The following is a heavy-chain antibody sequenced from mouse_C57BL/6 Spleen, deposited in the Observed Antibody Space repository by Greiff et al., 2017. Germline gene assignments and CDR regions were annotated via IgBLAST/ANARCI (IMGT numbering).Heavy chain of an antibody. V-gene: IGHV5-17*01. CDR2: ISSGSSTI. CDR1: GFTFSDYG. D-gene: IGHD2-12*01. CDR3: ARSGYYKGDYFDY. Sequence: EVKLVESGEGLVKPGGSLKLSCAASGFTFSDYGMHWVRQAPEKGLEWVAYISSGSSTIYYADTVKGRFTISRDNAKNTLFLQMTSLRSEDTAMYDCARSGYYKGDYFDYWGQGTTRTVSS. J-gene: IGHJ2*01.